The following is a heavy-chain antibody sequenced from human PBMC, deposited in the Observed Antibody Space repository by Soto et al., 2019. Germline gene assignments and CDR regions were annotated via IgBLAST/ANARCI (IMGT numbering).Heavy chain of an antibody. CDR2: IWYGGSNK. V-gene: IGHV3-33*01. D-gene: IGHD2-2*01. CDR3: ARDWEDPDMVVVPAARNFKSWFDP. J-gene: IGHJ5*02. Sequence: QVQLVESGGGVVQPGRSLRLSCAASGFTFSSYGMHWVRQAPGKGLEWVAAIWYGGSNKYYADSVKGRFTISSDNSKNTLYRQMNSLRAKDTAVYYGARDWEDPDMVVVPAARNFKSWFDPWGQGTLVTVSS. CDR1: GFTFSSYG.